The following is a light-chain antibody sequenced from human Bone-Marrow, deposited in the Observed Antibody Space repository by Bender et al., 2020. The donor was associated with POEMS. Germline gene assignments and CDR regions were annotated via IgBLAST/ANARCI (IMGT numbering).Light chain of an antibody. CDR1: NSDIGTYDF. CDR3: TTYVGNSNYV. Sequence: QSAPTQPPSASGSPGQSVTISCTGTNSDIGTYDFVSWYQQHPGKAPKLLIYDVTKRPSGVPDRFSGSKSGNTASLTVSGLLAEDEANYFCTTYVGNSNYVFGSGTEVTVL. J-gene: IGLJ1*01. CDR2: DVT. V-gene: IGLV2-8*01.